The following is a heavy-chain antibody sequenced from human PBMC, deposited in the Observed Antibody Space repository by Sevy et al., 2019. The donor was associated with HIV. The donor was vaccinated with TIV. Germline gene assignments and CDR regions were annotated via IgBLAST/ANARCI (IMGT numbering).Heavy chain of an antibody. Sequence: GGSLRLSCAASGFAFSTHAMSWVRQAPGKGLEWVSATSGSAAVTFSADSVKGRFTISRDNSKNTLYLQMNNLRAEDTAIYYCAKARYGSGWYVLDYWGQGTLVTVSS. CDR1: GFAFSTHA. CDR2: TSGSAAVT. V-gene: IGHV3-23*01. CDR3: AKARYGSGWYVLDY. D-gene: IGHD6-19*01. J-gene: IGHJ4*02.